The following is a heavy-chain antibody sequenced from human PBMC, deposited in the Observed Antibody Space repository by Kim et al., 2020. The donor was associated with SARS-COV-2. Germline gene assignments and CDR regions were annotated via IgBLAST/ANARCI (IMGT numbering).Heavy chain of an antibody. CDR1: GFTFSTYA. D-gene: IGHD1-7*01. Sequence: GGSLRLSCAASGFTFSTYAMNWVRQAPGKGLEWVSSITSSSSSVYYADSVKGRFTISRDNAKNSLYLQMNSLRVEDTALYYCAREDWNFSFDYWGQGTLV. V-gene: IGHV3-21*01. CDR2: ITSSSSSV. CDR3: AREDWNFSFDY. J-gene: IGHJ4*02.